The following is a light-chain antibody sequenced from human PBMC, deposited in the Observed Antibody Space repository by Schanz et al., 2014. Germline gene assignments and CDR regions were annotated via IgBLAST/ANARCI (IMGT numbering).Light chain of an antibody. V-gene: IGKV3-15*01. CDR1: QSVSSN. Sequence: EIVVTQSPATLSVSPGERATLSCRASQSVSSNLAWYQQKPGQAPRLLIYGASTRATGIPARFSGSGSGTEFTLTISGLEPEDFAMYYCQQYGGSYTFGQGTKLEIK. J-gene: IGKJ2*01. CDR2: GAS. CDR3: QQYGGSYT.